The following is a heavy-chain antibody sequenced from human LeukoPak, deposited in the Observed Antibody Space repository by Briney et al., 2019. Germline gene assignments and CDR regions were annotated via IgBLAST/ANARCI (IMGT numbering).Heavy chain of an antibody. CDR2: INPNSGGT. CDR1: GYTFTGYY. Sequence: ASVKVSCKASGYTFTGYYMHWVRQAPGQGLEWVGWINPNSGGTNYAQKFQGRVTMTRGTSISTAYMELSRLRSDDTAVYYCARDKADTAMVIYYFDYWGQGTLVTVSS. CDR3: ARDKADTAMVIYYFDY. D-gene: IGHD5-18*01. V-gene: IGHV1-2*02. J-gene: IGHJ4*02.